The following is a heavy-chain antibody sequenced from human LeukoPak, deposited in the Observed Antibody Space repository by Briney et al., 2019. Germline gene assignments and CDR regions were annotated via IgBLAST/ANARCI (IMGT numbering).Heavy chain of an antibody. V-gene: IGHV3-23*01. CDR1: GFTLSNYA. CDR2: ISDSGGST. J-gene: IGHJ4*02. CDR3: ATQNFDY. Sequence: GGSLRLSCAASGFTLSNYAMSWVRQAPGQGLEWVSTISDSGGSTYYADSVKGRFTLSRDNSKSTLSLQMNSLRADDTAVYYCATQNFDYWGQGTLVNVSS.